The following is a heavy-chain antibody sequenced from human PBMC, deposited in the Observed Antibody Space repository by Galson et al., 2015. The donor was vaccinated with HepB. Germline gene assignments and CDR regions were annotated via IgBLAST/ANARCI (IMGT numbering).Heavy chain of an antibody. CDR1: GFIFINYA. Sequence: SLRLSCAASGFIFINYAMHWVRQAPGKGLEWVALISSDGSNKYYADSVKGRFTISRDNSKNTVYLQMKSLRAEDTAVYYCARGYYYDSSGYLIRDYYGMDVWGQGTTVTVSS. CDR3: ARGYYYDSSGYLIRDYYGMDV. V-gene: IGHV3-30-3*01. J-gene: IGHJ6*02. D-gene: IGHD3-22*01. CDR2: ISSDGSNK.